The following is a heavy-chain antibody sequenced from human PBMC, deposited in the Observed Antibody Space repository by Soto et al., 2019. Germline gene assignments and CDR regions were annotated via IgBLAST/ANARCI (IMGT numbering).Heavy chain of an antibody. V-gene: IGHV4-59*01. CDR1: CGSISSYY. D-gene: IGHD6-13*01. J-gene: IGHJ4*02. Sequence: PSETLSLTCTVSCGSISSYYWSWIRQPPGKGLEWIGYIYYSGSTNYNPSLKSRVTISVDTSKNQFSLKLSSVTAADTAVYYCASVSGSSWYPYYFDYWGQGTLVTVSS. CDR3: ASVSGSSWYPYYFDY. CDR2: IYYSGST.